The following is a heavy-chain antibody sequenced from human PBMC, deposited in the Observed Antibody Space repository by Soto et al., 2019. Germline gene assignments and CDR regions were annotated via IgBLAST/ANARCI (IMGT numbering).Heavy chain of an antibody. V-gene: IGHV3-7*01. CDR3: ARGYSSSWYRFDP. J-gene: IGHJ5*02. Sequence: GGSLRLSCAASGFTFSSYWMSWVRQAPGKGLEWVANIKQDGSEKYYVDSVKGRFTISRDNAKNSLYLQMNSLRAEDTAVYYCARGYSSSWYRFDPWGQGTLVTVSS. CDR1: GFTFSSYW. CDR2: IKQDGSEK. D-gene: IGHD6-13*01.